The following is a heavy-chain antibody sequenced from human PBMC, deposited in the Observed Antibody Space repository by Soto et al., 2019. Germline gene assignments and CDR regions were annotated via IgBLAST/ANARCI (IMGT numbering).Heavy chain of an antibody. D-gene: IGHD6-13*01. CDR3: AADTSRIAAAGTLYYYYYGMDV. V-gene: IGHV1-58*01. Sequence: GASVKVSCKASGFTFTSSAVQWVRQARGQRLEWIGWIVVGSGNTNYAQKFQERVTITRDMSTSTAYMELSSLRSEDTAVYYCAADTSRIAAAGTLYYYYYGMDVWGQGTTVTVSS. CDR2: IVVGSGNT. CDR1: GFTFTSSA. J-gene: IGHJ6*02.